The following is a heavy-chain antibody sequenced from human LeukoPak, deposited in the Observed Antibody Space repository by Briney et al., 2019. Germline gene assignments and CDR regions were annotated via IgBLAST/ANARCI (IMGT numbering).Heavy chain of an antibody. CDR3: AREAVTIFGVVRTQTTKLPHRFDP. V-gene: IGHV6-1*01. Sequence: SQTLSLTCAISGDSVSSNSAAWNWIRQSPSRGLEWLGRTYYRSKWYNDYAVSVKSRITINPDTSKNQFSLQLNSVTPEDTAVYYCAREAVTIFGVVRTQTTKLPHRFDPWGQGTLVTVSS. CDR2: TYYRSKWYN. CDR1: GDSVSSNSAA. D-gene: IGHD3-3*01. J-gene: IGHJ5*02.